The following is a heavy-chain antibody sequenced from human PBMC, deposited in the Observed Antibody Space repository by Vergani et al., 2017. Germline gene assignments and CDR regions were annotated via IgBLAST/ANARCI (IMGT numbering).Heavy chain of an antibody. CDR1: GFTFSSYG. J-gene: IGHJ4*02. CDR3: AKEGGSGYSTLFDY. D-gene: IGHD5-18*01. V-gene: IGHV3-30*18. Sequence: QVQLVESGGGVVKPGRSLRLSCAASGFTFSSYGMHWVRQAPGKGLEWVAVISYDGSNKYYADSVKGRFTISRDNSKNPLYLQMNSLRAEDTAVYYCAKEGGSGYSTLFDYWGEGTLVTVSS. CDR2: ISYDGSNK.